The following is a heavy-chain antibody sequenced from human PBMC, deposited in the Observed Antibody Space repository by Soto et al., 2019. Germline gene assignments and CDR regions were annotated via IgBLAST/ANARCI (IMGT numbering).Heavy chain of an antibody. D-gene: IGHD3-9*01. V-gene: IGHV3-21*01. CDR2: ISRSSSYI. Sequence: GKGLEWIASISRSSSYIYYAESLKGRFTISRDNAKNSLYLQMNSLRAEDTAVYYFFFQAEDGIRDSVPVSAFLLNRSSDL. J-gene: IGHJ2*01. CDR3: FFQAEDGIRDSVPVSAFLLNRSSDL.